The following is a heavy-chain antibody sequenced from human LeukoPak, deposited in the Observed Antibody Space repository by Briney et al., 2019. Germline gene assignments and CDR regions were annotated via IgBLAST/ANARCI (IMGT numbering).Heavy chain of an antibody. V-gene: IGHV1-2*02. CDR1: GYTFAGYY. Sequence: ASVKVSCKAPGYTFAGYYMHWVRQAPGQGLEWMGWINPNSGGTNYAQKFQGRVTMTRDTSISTAYMELSRLRSDDTAVYYCARDVVVVPAAMWGIDYWGQGTLVTVSS. CDR2: INPNSGGT. CDR3: ARDVVVVPAAMWGIDY. J-gene: IGHJ4*02. D-gene: IGHD2-2*01.